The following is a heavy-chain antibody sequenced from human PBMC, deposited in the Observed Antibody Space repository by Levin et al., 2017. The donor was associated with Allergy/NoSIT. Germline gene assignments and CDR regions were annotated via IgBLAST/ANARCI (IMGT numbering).Heavy chain of an antibody. Sequence: KKSGPTLVKPTQTVTLTCSFSGFALTDGVGVGWLRQSPGKPLEWLALIFWNDDKRYRPSLRNRLTITKDTSRNQVVLSMTNVDPGDTATYYCVRHPPWRGKGYCFGVDVWGQGITVRVSS. V-gene: IGHV2-5*01. J-gene: IGHJ6*02. CDR2: IFWNDDK. D-gene: IGHD1-14*01. CDR1: GFALTDGVG. CDR3: VRHPPWRGKGYCFGVDV.